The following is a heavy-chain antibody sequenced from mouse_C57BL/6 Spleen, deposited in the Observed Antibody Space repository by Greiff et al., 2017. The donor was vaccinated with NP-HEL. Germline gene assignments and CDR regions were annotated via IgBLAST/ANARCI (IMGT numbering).Heavy chain of an antibody. D-gene: IGHD1-1*01. J-gene: IGHJ1*03. Sequence: QVHVKQPGAELVKPGASVKMSCKASGYTFTSYWITWVKQRPGQGLAWIGDIYPGSGSTNYNEKFKSKATLTVDTSSSTAYMQLSSLTSEDSAVYYCARYYGSSHEYFDVWGTGTTVTVSS. CDR3: ARYYGSSHEYFDV. CDR2: IYPGSGST. CDR1: GYTFTSYW. V-gene: IGHV1-55*01.